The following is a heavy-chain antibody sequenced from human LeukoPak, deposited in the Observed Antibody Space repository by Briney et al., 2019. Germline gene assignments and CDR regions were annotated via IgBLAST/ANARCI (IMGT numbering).Heavy chain of an antibody. D-gene: IGHD3-10*01. Sequence: ASGPTLVNPPQTLTLTCTFSGFSLRTRGVGVGWIRQPPGKALEWLALIYWDDDKRYSPSLKSRLTITKDTSKNQVVLTMTNMDPVDTATYYCAHRPPRITMVRGVILSAPYFDYWGQGTLVTVSS. V-gene: IGHV2-5*02. J-gene: IGHJ4*02. CDR1: GFSLRTRGVG. CDR2: IYWDDDK. CDR3: AHRPPRITMVRGVILSAPYFDY.